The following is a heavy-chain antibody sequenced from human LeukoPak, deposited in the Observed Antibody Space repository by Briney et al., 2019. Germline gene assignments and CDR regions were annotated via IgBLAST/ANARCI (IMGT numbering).Heavy chain of an antibody. Sequence: GGSLRLSCAASGFTFSSYGMHWVRQAPGKGLEWVAFIRYDGSNKYYADSVKGRFTISRDNAKNSMSLQMSSLRAEDTAVYYCARARLDSWGQGSLVTVSS. CDR3: ARARLDS. CDR1: GFTFSSYG. J-gene: IGHJ5*01. CDR2: IRYDGSNK. V-gene: IGHV3-30*02.